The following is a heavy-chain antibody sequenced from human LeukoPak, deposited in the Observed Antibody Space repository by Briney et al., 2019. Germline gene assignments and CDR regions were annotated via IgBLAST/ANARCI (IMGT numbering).Heavy chain of an antibody. CDR1: GFTFSNAW. CDR2: ISGSGGST. V-gene: IGHV3-23*01. D-gene: IGHD6-13*01. Sequence: PGGSLRLSCAASGFTFSNAWMSWVRQAPGKGLEWVSAISGSGGSTYYADSVKGRFTISRDNSKNTLYLQMNSLRAEDTAVYYCAKTGTPWYYFDYWGQGTLVTVSS. CDR3: AKTGTPWYYFDY. J-gene: IGHJ4*02.